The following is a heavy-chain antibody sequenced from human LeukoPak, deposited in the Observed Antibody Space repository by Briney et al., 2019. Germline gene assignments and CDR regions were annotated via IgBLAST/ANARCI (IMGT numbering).Heavy chain of an antibody. V-gene: IGHV1-69*05. CDR2: IIPIFGTA. J-gene: IGHJ4*02. Sequence: ASVKVSCKASGGTFSSYAISWVRQAPGQGLEWMGGIIPIFGTANYAQKFQGRVTITTDESTSTAYMELSSLRSEDTAVYCCASSARADPISSGYYVDYWGQGTLVTVSS. CDR1: GGTFSSYA. CDR3: ASSARADPISSGYYVDY. D-gene: IGHD3-22*01.